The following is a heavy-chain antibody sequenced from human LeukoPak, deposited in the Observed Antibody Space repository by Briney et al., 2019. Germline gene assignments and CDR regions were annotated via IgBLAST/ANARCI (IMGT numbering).Heavy chain of an antibody. Sequence: SETLSLTCTVSGGSISSSSYYWGWIRQPPGKGLEWIGSIYYSGSTYYNPSLKSRVTISVDTSKNQFSLKLSSVTAADTAVYYCARVSGYYGSGSYRYYYMDVWGKGTTVTVSS. CDR3: ARVSGYYGSGSYRYYYMDV. D-gene: IGHD3-10*01. J-gene: IGHJ6*03. CDR1: GGSISSSSYY. CDR2: IYYSGST. V-gene: IGHV4-39*07.